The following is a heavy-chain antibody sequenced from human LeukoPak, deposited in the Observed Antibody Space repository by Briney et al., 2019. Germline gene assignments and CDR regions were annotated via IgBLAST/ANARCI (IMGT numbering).Heavy chain of an antibody. CDR2: INHSGST. CDR3: ARCPGYSSGWYDYFDY. J-gene: IGHJ4*02. D-gene: IGHD6-19*01. CDR1: GGPFSDYY. Sequence: PSETLSLTCAVYGGPFSDYYWSWIRQPPGKGLEWIGKINHSGSTNYNPSLKSRATISVDTSKNQFSLKLSSVTAADTAVYYCARCPGYSSGWYDYFDYWGQGTLVTVSS. V-gene: IGHV4-34*01.